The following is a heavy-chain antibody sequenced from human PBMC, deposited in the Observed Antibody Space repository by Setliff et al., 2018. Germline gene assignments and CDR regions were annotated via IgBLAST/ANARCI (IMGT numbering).Heavy chain of an antibody. CDR3: ARIYQGYYFDY. CDR2: INQDGSAT. CDR1: GFTLSTYW. V-gene: IGHV3-7*01. J-gene: IGHJ4*02. Sequence: LRLSCAASGFTLSTYWMSWVRQAPGEGLEWVANINQDGSATYYVDSLKGRFTLSRDNAKNSVYLQMNSLRVEDTAVYYCARIYQGYYFDYWGQGTLVTVSS.